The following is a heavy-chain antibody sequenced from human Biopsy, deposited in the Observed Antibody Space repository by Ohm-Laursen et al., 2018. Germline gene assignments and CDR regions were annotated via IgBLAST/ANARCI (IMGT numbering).Heavy chain of an antibody. D-gene: IGHD2/OR15-2a*01. CDR1: GGSISSDH. J-gene: IGHJ6*02. CDR2: IYYSGST. V-gene: IGHV4-59*12. CDR3: ARATNSTGWPYYYFYGMDV. Sequence: SEALSLTCTVSGGSISSDHWSWIRQTPGKGLEWIGYIYYSGSTYYNPSLKSRVSISVDTSKNQFSLKLNSVAVADTAVYYCARATNSTGWPYYYFYGMDVWGQGTTVTVSS.